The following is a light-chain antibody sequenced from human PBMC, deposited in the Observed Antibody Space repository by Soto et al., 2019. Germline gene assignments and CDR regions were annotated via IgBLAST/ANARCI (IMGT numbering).Light chain of an antibody. J-gene: IGLJ1*01. CDR1: SSDVGGYNY. CDR3: RSYAGSYTHYV. CDR2: DVS. V-gene: IGLV2-11*01. Sequence: QSALTQPRSVSGSPGQSITISCTGTSSDVGGYNYVSWYRQYPGKAPKLMIYDVSKRPSGVPDRFSGSKSGNTASLTISGLQAEDEADYYCRSYAGSYTHYVFGTGTKVTVL.